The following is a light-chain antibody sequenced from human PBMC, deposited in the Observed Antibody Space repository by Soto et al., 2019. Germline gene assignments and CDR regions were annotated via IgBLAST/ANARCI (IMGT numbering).Light chain of an antibody. J-gene: IGKJ1*01. CDR2: KAS. CDR3: QQYNAFSAGA. CDR1: QSISTW. Sequence: DLQMTQSPSTLSASVGDRVTITCRASQSISTWLAWYQQKPGKAPNLLIYKASSLERGVPSRFSGSGSGTEFTLTISSLQPDDFATYYCQQYNAFSAGAFGQGTEVEIK. V-gene: IGKV1-5*03.